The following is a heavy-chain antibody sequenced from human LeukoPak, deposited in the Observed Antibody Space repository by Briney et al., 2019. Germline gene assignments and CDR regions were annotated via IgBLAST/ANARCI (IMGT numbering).Heavy chain of an antibody. CDR3: ARRATTERGHSYGFDY. CDR2: ISWNSGSI. D-gene: IGHD5-18*01. Sequence: GGSLRLSCAASGFTFDDYAMHWVRQAPGKGLEWVSGISWNSGSIGYADSVKGRFTISRDNAKNSLYLQMNSLRAEDTAVYYCARRATTERGHSYGFDYWGQGTLVTVSS. V-gene: IGHV3-9*01. CDR1: GFTFDDYA. J-gene: IGHJ4*02.